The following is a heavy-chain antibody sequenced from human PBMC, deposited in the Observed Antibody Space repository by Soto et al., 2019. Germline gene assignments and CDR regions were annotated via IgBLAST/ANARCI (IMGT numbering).Heavy chain of an antibody. CDR1: GFTFNIYW. CDR3: ARLSGDHFDFFFYGMDV. Sequence: GGSLRLSCVASGFTFNIYWMSWVRQFPGKGLEWLSGIKSDGAITSYADSVKGRFTISRDNARSTLFLQMNNLRAEDTAVYYCARLSGDHFDFFFYGMDVWGQGTTVTVSS. CDR2: IKSDGAIT. V-gene: IGHV3-74*01. J-gene: IGHJ6*02. D-gene: IGHD2-21*01.